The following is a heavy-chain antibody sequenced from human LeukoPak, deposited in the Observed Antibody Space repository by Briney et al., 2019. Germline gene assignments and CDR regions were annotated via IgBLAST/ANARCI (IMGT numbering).Heavy chain of an antibody. V-gene: IGHV3-30*18. CDR2: MSYDGSNK. D-gene: IGHD6-13*01. CDR3: ANSHTSSWYYCNH. CDR1: GFTFSIYG. Sequence: GGSLRLSCAASGFTFSIYGMHWVRQAPGKGLEWVSVMSYDGSNKYYADSVKGRFTISRDNSKNTLYLQMNSLRTEDTAVYYWANSHTSSWYYCNHWGQGTLVTVSS. J-gene: IGHJ4*02.